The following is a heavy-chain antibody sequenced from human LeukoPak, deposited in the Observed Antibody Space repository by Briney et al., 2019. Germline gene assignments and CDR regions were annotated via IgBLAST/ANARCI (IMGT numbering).Heavy chain of an antibody. CDR3: ARDRGARDYVWGSYYFY. D-gene: IGHD3-16*01. CDR1: GFTFNTYT. Sequence: GGSLRLSCVASGFTFNTYTMNWVRQAPGKGLEWVSSISSSSNYIYYADSVKGRFTISRDNAKNSLYLQMNSLRAEHTAVYYCARDRGARDYVWGSYYFYWGQGTLVTVSS. V-gene: IGHV3-21*01. J-gene: IGHJ4*02. CDR2: ISSSSNYI.